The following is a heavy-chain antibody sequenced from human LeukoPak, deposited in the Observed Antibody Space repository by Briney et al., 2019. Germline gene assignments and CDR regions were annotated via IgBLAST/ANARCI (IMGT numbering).Heavy chain of an antibody. Sequence: GGSLRLSCSASGFTLRDHYISWLRQAPGKGLEWVSYISGDSGTIHYVDSVKGRLFISRDNGKNLMFLQMNSLTAEDTAMYFCARLLWDRQAFYLWGRGTVVCVSS. D-gene: IGHD3-3*02. J-gene: IGHJ4*02. CDR2: ISGDSGTI. V-gene: IGHV3-11*01. CDR1: GFTLRDHY. CDR3: ARLLWDRQAFYL.